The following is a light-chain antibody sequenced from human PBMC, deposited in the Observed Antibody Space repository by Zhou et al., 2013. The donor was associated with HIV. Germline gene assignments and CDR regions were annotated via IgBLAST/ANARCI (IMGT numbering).Light chain of an antibody. Sequence: DIQMTQSPSTLSASVGDRVIITCRASQSISDWLAWYQQKPGKAPKVLIYEASTLEGGVPSRFSGSGSGTEFTLTIKSLQPDDFAIYYCQHYTAYSATFGPGTKVEIK. CDR2: EAS. CDR3: QHYTAYSAT. CDR1: QSISDW. V-gene: IGKV1-5*03. J-gene: IGKJ1*01.